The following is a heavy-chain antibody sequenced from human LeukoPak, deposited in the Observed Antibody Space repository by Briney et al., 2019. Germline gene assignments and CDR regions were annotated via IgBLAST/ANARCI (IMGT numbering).Heavy chain of an antibody. Sequence: SETLSLTCTVSGGSISSGSYYWSWIRQPAGKGLEWIGRIYTSGSTNYNPSLKSRVTISVDTSKNQFSLKLSSVTAADTAVYYCARDRSGGPFDYWGQGTLVTVSS. J-gene: IGHJ4*02. CDR3: ARDRSGGPFDY. V-gene: IGHV4-61*02. CDR1: GGSISSGSYY. CDR2: IYTSGST. D-gene: IGHD3-10*01.